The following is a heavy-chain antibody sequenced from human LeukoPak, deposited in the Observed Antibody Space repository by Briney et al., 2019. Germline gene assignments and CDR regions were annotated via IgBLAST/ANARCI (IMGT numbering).Heavy chain of an antibody. Sequence: GGSLRLSCTASGFPFIEYSMNWVRQVPGKGLEWISYIGIDSGNTKYADSVRGRFTISADKAKNSLYLQMSSLRVEDTAVYYCARDHNYAFDNWGQGTLVSVAS. CDR1: GFPFIEYS. D-gene: IGHD1-1*01. CDR2: IGIDSGNT. J-gene: IGHJ4*02. CDR3: ARDHNYAFDN. V-gene: IGHV3-48*01.